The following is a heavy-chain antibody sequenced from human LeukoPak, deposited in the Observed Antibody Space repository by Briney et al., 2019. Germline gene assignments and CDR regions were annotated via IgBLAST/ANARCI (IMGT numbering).Heavy chain of an antibody. CDR3: ARYYGSGRGYYGLDV. CDR2: INFDGCSL. D-gene: IGHD3-10*01. J-gene: IGHJ6*02. Sequence: GGSLRLSCAASGFTFSTYWKNWVRQAPGKGLGWVSRINFDGCSLGYADSVKGRFTISRDNAKNTLYLQMNSLRAEDTAVYYCARYYGSGRGYYGLDVWGQGTTVTVFS. V-gene: IGHV3-74*01. CDR1: GFTFSTYW.